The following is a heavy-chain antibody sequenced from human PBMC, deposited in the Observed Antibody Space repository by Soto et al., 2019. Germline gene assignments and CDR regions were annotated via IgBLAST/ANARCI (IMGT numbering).Heavy chain of an antibody. Sequence: QVQLVQSGAEVKKSGASVKVSCKASGYTFTSYGISWVRQAPGQGLEWMGWISAYNGNINYAQNHEDRVTMTTDTFTTSAYIELRSLRSDDTAVYYCARVGNYGSGSYRYWGQGTLVTVSS. CDR1: GYTFTSYG. CDR3: ARVGNYGSGSYRY. CDR2: ISAYNGNI. V-gene: IGHV1-18*01. D-gene: IGHD3-10*01. J-gene: IGHJ4*02.